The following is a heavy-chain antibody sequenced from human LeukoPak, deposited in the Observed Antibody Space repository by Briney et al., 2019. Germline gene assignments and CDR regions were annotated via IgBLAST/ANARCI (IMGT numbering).Heavy chain of an antibody. D-gene: IGHD3-10*01. CDR3: AKDPEYYYGSGSYFGSGWFDP. CDR2: ISDDGSNK. J-gene: IGHJ5*02. CDR1: GFTFTSYG. Sequence: GGSLRLSCAPSGFTFTSYGIHWVRQAPGEGLEWVAVISDDGSNKNYADSVKGRFTISRDNSKNTVYLQMNGLRAEDTAVYYCAKDPEYYYGSGSYFGSGWFDPWGQGTLVTVSS. V-gene: IGHV3-30*12.